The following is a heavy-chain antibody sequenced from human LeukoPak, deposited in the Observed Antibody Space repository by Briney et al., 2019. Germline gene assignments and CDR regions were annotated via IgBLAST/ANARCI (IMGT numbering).Heavy chain of an antibody. CDR3: AKGRAGAFDY. D-gene: IGHD6-13*01. V-gene: IGHV3-43*02. Sequence: GSLRLSCAASGFTFDDYAIHWVRQAPGKGLEWVSLISGDGGSTYYADSVKGRFTISRDNSKNSLYLQMNSLRTEDTALYHCAKGRAGAFDYWGQGTLVTVSS. CDR2: ISGDGGST. CDR1: GFTFDDYA. J-gene: IGHJ4*02.